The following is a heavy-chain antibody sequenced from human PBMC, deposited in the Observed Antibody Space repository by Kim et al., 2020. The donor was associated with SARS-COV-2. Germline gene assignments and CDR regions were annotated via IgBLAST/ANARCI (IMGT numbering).Heavy chain of an antibody. D-gene: IGHD5-12*01. Sequence: SETLSLTCGVSGGSISSNNWWSWVRQPPGKGLEWIGEIYHSGSPNYSPSLKSRVTISVDKSKNQFSLNLTSVTAADTAIYYCAITPGGWLQGLWGQGTLVTVSS. CDR1: GGSISSNNW. CDR2: IYHSGSP. CDR3: AITPGGWLQGL. J-gene: IGHJ4*02. V-gene: IGHV4-4*02.